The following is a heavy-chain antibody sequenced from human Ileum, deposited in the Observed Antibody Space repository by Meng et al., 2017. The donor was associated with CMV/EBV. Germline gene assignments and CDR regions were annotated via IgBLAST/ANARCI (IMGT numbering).Heavy chain of an antibody. J-gene: IGHJ4*02. CDR2: IRNKPEGPTT. CDR1: GFIFSDYH. CDR3: ARASCEGGGFDY. V-gene: IGHV3-72*01. Sequence: GESLKISCAASGFIFSDYHMDWVRQGPGKGLEWVACIRNKPEGPTTEDAASVTGSFTISEDDSENSLFLQMNSLETEDASVYDCARASCEGGGFDYWGQGTLVTVSS. D-gene: IGHD3-10*01.